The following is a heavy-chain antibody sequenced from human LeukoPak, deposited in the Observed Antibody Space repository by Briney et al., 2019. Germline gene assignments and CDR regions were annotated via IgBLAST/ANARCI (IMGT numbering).Heavy chain of an antibody. CDR2: INPNSGGT. J-gene: IGHJ4*02. V-gene: IGHV1-2*02. D-gene: IGHD6-19*01. Sequence: ASVKVSCKASGYTFTGYYMHWVRQAPGQGLEWMGWINPNSGGTNYAQKLQGRVTMTRDTSISTAYMELSRLRSDDTAVYYCARGSGWYPPDDYWGQGTLVTVSS. CDR3: ARGSGWYPPDDY. CDR1: GYTFTGYY.